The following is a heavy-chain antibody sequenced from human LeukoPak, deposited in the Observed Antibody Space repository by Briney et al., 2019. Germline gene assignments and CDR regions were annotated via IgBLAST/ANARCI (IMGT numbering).Heavy chain of an antibody. CDR3: ARDSRVADYGLAYCGGDCYSYFDY. J-gene: IGHJ4*02. CDR2: IYYSGNT. V-gene: IGHV4-61*01. D-gene: IGHD2-21*02. CDR1: GGSVSSGSYY. Sequence: SETLSLTCTVSGGSVSSGSYYWSWIRQPPGKGLEWIGYIYYSGNTNYNPSLKSRVTISVDTSKNQFSLKLSSVTAADTAVYYCARDSRVADYGLAYCGGDCYSYFDYWGQGTLVTVSS.